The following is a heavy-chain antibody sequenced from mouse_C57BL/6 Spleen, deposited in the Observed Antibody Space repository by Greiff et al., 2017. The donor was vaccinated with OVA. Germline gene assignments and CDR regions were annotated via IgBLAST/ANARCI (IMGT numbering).Heavy chain of an antibody. CDR3: AKHQGIYDGYYLYYFDY. Sequence: VNVVESGPGLVAPSQSLSITCTVSGFSLTSYGVDWVRQPPGQGLEWLGVIWGGGSTNYNSALMSRLSISKDNSKSQVFLKMNSLQTDDTAMYYCAKHQGIYDGYYLYYFDYWGQGTTLTVSS. D-gene: IGHD2-3*01. J-gene: IGHJ2*01. CDR1: GFSLTSYG. CDR2: IWGGGST. V-gene: IGHV2-9*01.